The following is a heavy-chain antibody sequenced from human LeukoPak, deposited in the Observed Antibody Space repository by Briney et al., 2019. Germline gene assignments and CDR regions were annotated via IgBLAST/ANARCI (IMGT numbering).Heavy chain of an antibody. D-gene: IGHD6-13*01. V-gene: IGHV3-23*01. CDR2: ISGSGGST. CDR1: GFTFSSYG. CDR3: ARVVGAAAGLGILDY. J-gene: IGHJ4*02. Sequence: PGGSLRLSCAASGFTFSSYGMSWVRRAPGKGLEWVSAISGSGGSTYYADSVKGRFTISRGNSKNTLYLQMNSLGAEDTAVYYCARVVGAAAGLGILDYWGQGTLVTVSS.